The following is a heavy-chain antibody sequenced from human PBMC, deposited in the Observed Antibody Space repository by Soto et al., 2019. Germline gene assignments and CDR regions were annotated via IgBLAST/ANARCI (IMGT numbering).Heavy chain of an antibody. V-gene: IGHV1-58*01. D-gene: IGHD3-16*01. CDR1: GFTFTSSA. Sequence: SVKVSCKASGFTFTSSAVQWVRQARGQRLEWIGWIVVGSGNTNYAQKFQERVTITRDMSTSTAYMELSSLRSEDTAVYYCAAKRGFLGVGWDVGGKGTRVPVPS. CDR3: AAKRGFLGVGWDV. CDR2: IVVGSGNT. J-gene: IGHJ6*03.